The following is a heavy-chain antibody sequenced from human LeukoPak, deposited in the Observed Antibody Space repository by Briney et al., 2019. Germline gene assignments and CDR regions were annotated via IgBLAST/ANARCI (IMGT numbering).Heavy chain of an antibody. Sequence: PGGSLRLSCAASGFTFSSYAMHWVRQAPGKGLEWVAVISYDGGNKYYADSVKGRFTISRDNAKNSLYLQMNSLRAEDTALYYCARAGYYDSSGYYGVDYWGQGTLVTVSS. D-gene: IGHD3-22*01. CDR3: ARAGYYDSSGYYGVDY. J-gene: IGHJ4*02. CDR1: GFTFSSYA. V-gene: IGHV3-30*04. CDR2: ISYDGGNK.